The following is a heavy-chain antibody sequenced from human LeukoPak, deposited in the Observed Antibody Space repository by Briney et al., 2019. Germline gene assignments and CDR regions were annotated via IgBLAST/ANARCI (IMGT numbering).Heavy chain of an antibody. CDR1: GGSISSSNW. J-gene: IGHJ4*02. D-gene: IGHD2-15*01. CDR3: ASFGTEVVVAPSTYYFDY. V-gene: IGHV4-4*02. Sequence: PSETLSLTCAVSGGSISSSNWWSWVRQPPGKGLEWIGEIYHSGSTNYNPSLKSRVTISVDKSKNQFSLKLSSVTAADTAVYYCASFGTEVVVAPSTYYFDYWGQGTLVTVSS. CDR2: IYHSGST.